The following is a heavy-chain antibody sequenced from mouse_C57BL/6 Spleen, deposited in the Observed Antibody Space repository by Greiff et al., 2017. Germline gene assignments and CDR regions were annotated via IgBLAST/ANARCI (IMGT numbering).Heavy chain of an antibody. Sequence: VQLQQSGPELVKPGASVKISCKASGYTFTDYYMNWVKQSHGKSLEWIGDINPNNGGTSYNQKFKGKATLTVDTSSSTAYMERRSLTSAASAVYCCTRGYDCSSPVEYGGQGATLTVSS. D-gene: IGHD1-1*01. CDR1: GYTFTDYY. CDR3: TRGYDCSSPVEY. V-gene: IGHV1-26*01. J-gene: IGHJ2*01. CDR2: INPNNGGT.